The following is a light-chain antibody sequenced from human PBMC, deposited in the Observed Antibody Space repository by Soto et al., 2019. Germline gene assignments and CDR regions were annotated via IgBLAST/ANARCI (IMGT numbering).Light chain of an antibody. CDR1: QSINKW. CDR3: QQYNSDSS. Sequence: DIQMTQSPSTLSASVGDSVTITCRASQSINKWLAWYQQKAGKAPNLLIFDASNLQSGVPSRFSGSGFGTEFTLIISSLQPEDVATYYCQQYNSDSSFGGGTKVEIK. J-gene: IGKJ4*01. CDR2: DAS. V-gene: IGKV1-5*01.